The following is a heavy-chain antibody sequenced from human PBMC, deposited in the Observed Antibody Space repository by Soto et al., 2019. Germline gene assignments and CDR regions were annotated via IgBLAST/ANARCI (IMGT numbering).Heavy chain of an antibody. CDR1: GFTFSSYA. CDR2: ISGSGGST. CDR3: AKAPRLLYNWNYPFDY. V-gene: IGHV3-23*01. D-gene: IGHD1-7*01. Sequence: GGSLRLSCAASGFTFSSYAVSWVRQAPGKGLEWVSAISGSGGSTYYADSVKGRFTISRDNSKNTLYLQMNSLRAEDTAVYYCAKAPRLLYNWNYPFDYWGQGTLVTVSS. J-gene: IGHJ4*02.